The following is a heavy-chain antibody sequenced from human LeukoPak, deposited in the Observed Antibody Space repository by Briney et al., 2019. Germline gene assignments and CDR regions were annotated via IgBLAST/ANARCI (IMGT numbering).Heavy chain of an antibody. V-gene: IGHV4-38-2*01. CDR1: GYSISSGYY. CDR3: ARTEGGVFEI. Sequence: NPSETLSLTCAVSGYSISSGYYWGWIRQPPGKGLEWIGSIYHSGSTYYNPSLKSRVTISVDTSKNQFSLQLSSVTAADQAVYYWARTEGGVFEIWGQGTMGT. CDR2: IYHSGST. J-gene: IGHJ3*02. D-gene: IGHD1-14*01.